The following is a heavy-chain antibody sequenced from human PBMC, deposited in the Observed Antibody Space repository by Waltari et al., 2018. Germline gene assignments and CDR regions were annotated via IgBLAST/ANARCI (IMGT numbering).Heavy chain of an antibody. Sequence: QVQLQQWGAGLLKPSETLSLTCAVYGASLSGYSWSWIRQPPGRGLEWIGEIDQSGTTNYNPSLKSRVTMSVDTSKSQFSLRLSSVTAADTAVYYCARSIPRSDFWGQGALVTGSS. D-gene: IGHD2-21*01. CDR3: ARSIPRSDF. CDR1: GASLSGYS. CDR2: IDQSGTT. V-gene: IGHV4-34*02. J-gene: IGHJ4*02.